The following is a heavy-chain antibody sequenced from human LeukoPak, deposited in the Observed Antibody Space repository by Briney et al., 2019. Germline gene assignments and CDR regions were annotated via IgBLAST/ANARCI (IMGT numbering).Heavy chain of an antibody. CDR2: IYYSGST. D-gene: IGHD3-22*01. CDR1: GASMSKAF. Sequence: SETLSLTCTVSGASMSKAFWSWIRQPPGKGLEWIGYIYYSGSTNYNPSLKSRVTISVDTSKNQFSLNLSSVTAADTAVYYCARTYDSSGYRQFDYWGQGTLVTVSS. V-gene: IGHV4-59*08. J-gene: IGHJ4*02. CDR3: ARTYDSSGYRQFDY.